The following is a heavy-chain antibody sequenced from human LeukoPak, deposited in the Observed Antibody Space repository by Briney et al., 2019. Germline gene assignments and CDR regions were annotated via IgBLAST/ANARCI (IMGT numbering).Heavy chain of an antibody. CDR3: AREGYYDSSGSWYFDL. Sequence: SQTLSLTCTVSGGSISSGSYYWSWIRQPAGKGLEWIGRIYTSGSTNYNPSLKSRVTISVDPSKNQFSLKLSSVTAADTAVYYCAREGYYDSSGSWYFDLWGRGTLVTVSS. D-gene: IGHD3-22*01. J-gene: IGHJ2*01. CDR1: GGSISSGSYY. V-gene: IGHV4-61*02. CDR2: IYTSGST.